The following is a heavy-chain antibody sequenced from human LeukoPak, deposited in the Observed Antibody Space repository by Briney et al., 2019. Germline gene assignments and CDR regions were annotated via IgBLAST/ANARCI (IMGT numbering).Heavy chain of an antibody. D-gene: IGHD2-15*01. V-gene: IGHV1-46*01. CDR1: GYTFTSYY. CDR3: ARYGFSAVWQGGWHAFDI. J-gene: IGHJ3*02. Sequence: ASVKVSCKASGYTFTSYYMHWVRQAPGQGLEWMGVINPTTGDTTYAQKFQGRLTMTRDMSTSTVYMELSSLTSEDTAVFYCARYGFSAVWQGGWHAFDIWGQGTVVTVSS. CDR2: INPTTGDT.